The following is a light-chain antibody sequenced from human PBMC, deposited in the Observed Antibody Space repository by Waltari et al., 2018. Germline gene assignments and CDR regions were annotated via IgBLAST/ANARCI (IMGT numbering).Light chain of an antibody. CDR1: SSDVGGDTF. Sequence: QSALTQPPSASGSPGQSVTISCPGTSSDVGGDTFLSWYQQYPGKAPKLLISEVSKRPSGVPNRFSGSKSGNTASLTVSGLQAEDEADYYCSSSATGGSYFVFGTGTRVTVL. J-gene: IGLJ1*01. V-gene: IGLV2-8*01. CDR3: SSSATGGSYFV. CDR2: EVS.